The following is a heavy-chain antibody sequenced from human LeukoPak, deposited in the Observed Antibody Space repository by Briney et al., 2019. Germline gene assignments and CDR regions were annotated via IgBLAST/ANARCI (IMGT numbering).Heavy chain of an antibody. D-gene: IGHD5-18*01. J-gene: IGHJ6*03. V-gene: IGHV1-2*02. CDR2: INPNSGGT. CDR3: ARRGYSYGDYYYYYYMDV. Sequence: GASVKVSCKASGYTFTGYYMHWVRQAPGQGLEWMGWINPNSGGTNYAQKFQGRVTMTRDTSISTAYMELSRLRSDDTAVYYCARRGYSYGDYYYYYYMDVWGKGTTVTISS. CDR1: GYTFTGYY.